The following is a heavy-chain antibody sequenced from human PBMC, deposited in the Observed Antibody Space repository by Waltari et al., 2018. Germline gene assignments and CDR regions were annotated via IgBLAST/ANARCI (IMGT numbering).Heavy chain of an antibody. CDR3: ASRYYDFWSGYYNSDY. J-gene: IGHJ4*02. Sequence: QVQLQQWGAGLLKPSETLSLTCAVYGGSFSGYYCSWIRQPPGKGLEWIGEINHSGSTNYNPSLKSRVTISVDTSKNQFSLKLSSVTAADTAVYYCASRYYDFWSGYYNSDYWGQGTLVTVSS. D-gene: IGHD3-3*01. CDR1: GGSFSGYY. CDR2: INHSGST. V-gene: IGHV4-34*01.